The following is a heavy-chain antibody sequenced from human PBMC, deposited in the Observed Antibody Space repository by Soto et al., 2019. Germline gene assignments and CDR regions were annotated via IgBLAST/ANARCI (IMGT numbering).Heavy chain of an antibody. CDR2: IYHGGTT. J-gene: IGHJ4*01. Sequence: SETLSLTCTVSGYSISSCSYSGWIRQPPGKGPEWIASIYHGGTTFYNPPLKSRDAVSVDKSYNHFALKLRSVTAADEAVYYCAKGNVMVGAVSTFDYWGHGTLVTVSS. D-gene: IGHD3-10*01. CDR3: AKGNVMVGAVSTFDY. V-gene: IGHV4-38-2*02. CDR1: GYSISSCSY.